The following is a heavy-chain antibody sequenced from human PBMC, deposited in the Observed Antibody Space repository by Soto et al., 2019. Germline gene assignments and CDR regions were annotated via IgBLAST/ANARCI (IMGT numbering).Heavy chain of an antibody. CDR3: ARHHGPTTSENWFAP. J-gene: IGHJ5*02. CDR2: ISTYSGDT. Sequence: GASVKVSCKASGYTFFTYDISWVRQAPGQGLEWMGWISTYSGDTKYAQKFQGRVTMTTDTSTTTAYLELRSLRSDDTAVYYCARHHGPTTSENWFAPWGQGSLVT. CDR1: GYTFFTYD. D-gene: IGHD5-12*01. V-gene: IGHV1-18*01.